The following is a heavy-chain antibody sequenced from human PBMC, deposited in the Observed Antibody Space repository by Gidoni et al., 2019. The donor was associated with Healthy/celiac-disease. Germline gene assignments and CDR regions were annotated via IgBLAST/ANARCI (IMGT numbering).Heavy chain of an antibody. D-gene: IGHD3-22*01. Sequence: QVQLQESGPGLVKPSETLSLTCTVSGGSISSYYWSWIRQPAGKGLEWIGRIYTSGSTNYNPSLKSRVTMSVDTSKNQSSLKLSSVTAADTAVYYCARDGLYYDSSGYHYYYYYGMDVWGQGTTVTVSS. CDR3: ARDGLYYDSSGYHYYYYYGMDV. CDR2: IYTSGST. J-gene: IGHJ6*02. V-gene: IGHV4-4*07. CDR1: GGSISSYY.